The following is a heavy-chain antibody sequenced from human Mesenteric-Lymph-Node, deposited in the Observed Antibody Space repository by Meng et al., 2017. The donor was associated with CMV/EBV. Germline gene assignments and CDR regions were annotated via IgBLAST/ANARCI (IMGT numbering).Heavy chain of an antibody. CDR1: GGTFSIYS. J-gene: IGHJ5*02. CDR2: IIPSLGIA. CDR3: AGGIAAAGSRWFEP. V-gene: IGHV1-69*02. Sequence: QVQLVQSGAEVKKPGSSVKVSCKASGGTFSIYSISWARQAPGQGLVWMGRIIPSLGIANYAQKFQGRVTIPADKSTSTAYMEQSSLISEHADLYYCAGGIAAAGSRWFEPWGQGPLVTVSS. D-gene: IGHD6-13*01.